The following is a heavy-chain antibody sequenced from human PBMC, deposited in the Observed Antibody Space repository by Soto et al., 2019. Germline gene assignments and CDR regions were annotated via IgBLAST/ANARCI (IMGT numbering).Heavy chain of an antibody. CDR2: IYYSGST. J-gene: IGHJ5*02. V-gene: IGHV4-31*03. D-gene: IGHD2-2*01. Sequence: QVQLQESGPGLVKPSQTLSLTCTVSGGSISSGGYYWSWIRQHPGKGLEWIGYIYYSGSTYYNPSLKRRVTISVDTSKNQFSLKLSSVTAADTAVYYCARDSGYCSSTSCYAGENWFDPWGQGTLVTVSS. CDR3: ARDSGYCSSTSCYAGENWFDP. CDR1: GGSISSGGYY.